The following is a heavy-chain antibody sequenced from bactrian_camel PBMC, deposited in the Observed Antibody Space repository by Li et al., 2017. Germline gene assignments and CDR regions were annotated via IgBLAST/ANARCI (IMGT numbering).Heavy chain of an antibody. CDR3: ATADRGGISSRYNY. CDR2: IRRDGDE. Sequence: HVQLVESGGGLVQPGGSLRLSCAVSGYALSSICMGWFRQAPGKEREGVAGIRRDGDEYYADSVKGRFTISQDNAENTLYLQMNSLKSEDTALYYCATADRGGISSRYNYWGQGTQVTVS. D-gene: IGHD3*01. CDR1: GYALSSIC. V-gene: IGHV3S6*01. J-gene: IGHJ4*01.